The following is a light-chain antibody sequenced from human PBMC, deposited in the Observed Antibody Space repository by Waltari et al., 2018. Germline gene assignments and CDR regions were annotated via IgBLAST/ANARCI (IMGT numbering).Light chain of an antibody. CDR1: QSLLYSNGNNY. V-gene: IGKV2-28*01. J-gene: IGKJ4*01. CDR3: IQTIQPPVT. CDR2: LGS. Sequence: DIVMTQSPLYLPGTPGGTASIPCRSSQSLLYSNGNNYLEWYLQKPGQSPQLLIYLGSMRTYVLPNRFSGGGSGTDFTLKISRVEDEDVGDYYCIQTIQPPVTFGGGTKMEIK.